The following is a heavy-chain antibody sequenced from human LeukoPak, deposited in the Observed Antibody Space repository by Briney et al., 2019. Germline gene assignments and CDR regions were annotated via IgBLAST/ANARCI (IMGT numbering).Heavy chain of an antibody. CDR1: GFSFSSCG. V-gene: IGHV3-30*02. Sequence: GGSLRLSCAGSGFSFSSCGMHWVRQAPGKGLEWMAFIRSDGSNKYYADSVKGRFTISRDNSKNTLYLQMNSLRAEDTAVYYCARILDSAWGELGYWGQGTLVTVSS. J-gene: IGHJ4*02. CDR2: IRSDGSNK. D-gene: IGHD6-19*01. CDR3: ARILDSAWGELGY.